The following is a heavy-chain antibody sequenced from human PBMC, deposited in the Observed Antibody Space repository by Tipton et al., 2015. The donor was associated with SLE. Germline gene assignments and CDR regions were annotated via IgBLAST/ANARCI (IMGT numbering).Heavy chain of an antibody. Sequence: LRLSCTVSGGSINSYYWSWIRQPPGKGLEWIGYIHSSVSTNSNSSLESRVTISIDTSRNQFSLKLTSVTAADTAVYYCAGSDGGYWGQGTLVTVSS. V-gene: IGHV4-59*01. J-gene: IGHJ4*02. CDR2: IHSSVST. CDR1: GGSINSYY. CDR3: AGSDGGY. D-gene: IGHD3-16*01.